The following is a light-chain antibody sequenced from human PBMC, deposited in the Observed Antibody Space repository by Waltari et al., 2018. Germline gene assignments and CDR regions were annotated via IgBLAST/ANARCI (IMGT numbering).Light chain of an antibody. CDR1: QSVSSD. CDR2: GAS. V-gene: IGKV3-15*01. J-gene: IGKJ5*01. CDR3: QQYNDWPKIT. Sequence: EIVMTQSPATLSVSPGERATLPSRASQSVSSDLAWYQQKPGQAPRLLLYGASTRATGIPARFSGSGSGTDFTLSISSLQSEDFALYYCQQYNDWPKITFGQGTRLEIK.